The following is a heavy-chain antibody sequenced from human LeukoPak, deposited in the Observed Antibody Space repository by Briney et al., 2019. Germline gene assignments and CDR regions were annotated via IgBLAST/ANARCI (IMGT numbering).Heavy chain of an antibody. CDR2: ISYSGST. J-gene: IGHJ4*02. CDR1: GVSISSDY. V-gene: IGHV4-59*01. Sequence: SETLSLTCSVSGVSISSDYWSWIRQPPGKGLEWIGYISYSGSTNYNPSLKSRVTISVDTSKNQLSLDLRSVTAADTAVYFCAREHCSSGSCYLDYWGQGTLVTVSS. D-gene: IGHD2-15*01. CDR3: AREHCSSGSCYLDY.